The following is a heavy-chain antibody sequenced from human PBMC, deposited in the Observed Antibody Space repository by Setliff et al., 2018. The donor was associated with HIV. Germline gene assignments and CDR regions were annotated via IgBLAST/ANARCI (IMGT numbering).Heavy chain of an antibody. CDR1: GFNFNNYA. Sequence: PGGSLRLSCEGSGFNFNNYAMHWVRQPPGKGLEWVSGITWRGGVLGSAASAKGRFTISRDNARKSLYLQMNSLTTEDTALYYCVRDGSLAGLYFHYMDVWGKGTTVTVSS. CDR2: ITWRGGVL. V-gene: IGHV3-9*01. J-gene: IGHJ6*03. D-gene: IGHD6-19*01. CDR3: VRDGSLAGLYFHYMDV.